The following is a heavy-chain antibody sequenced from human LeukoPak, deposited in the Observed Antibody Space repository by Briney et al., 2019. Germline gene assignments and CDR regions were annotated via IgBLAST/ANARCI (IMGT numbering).Heavy chain of an antibody. V-gene: IGHV3-21*01. Sequence: GGSLRLSCEVSGISVRGSYMSWVRQAPGKGLEWVSCISPSSSSIYFADSVKGRFTISRDNAKNSLYLQMNSLRAEDTAVYYCARARSSSSWYSDYWGQGTLVTVSS. CDR2: ISPSSSSI. CDR3: ARARSSSSWYSDY. D-gene: IGHD6-13*01. J-gene: IGHJ4*02. CDR1: GISVRGSY.